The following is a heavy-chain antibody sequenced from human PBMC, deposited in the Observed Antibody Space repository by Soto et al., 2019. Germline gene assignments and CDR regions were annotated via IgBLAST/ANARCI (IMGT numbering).Heavy chain of an antibody. D-gene: IGHD3-10*01. J-gene: IGHJ4*02. CDR1: GFTFSSYA. V-gene: IGHV3-23*01. Sequence: GGSLRLSCAASGFTFSSYAMSWVRQAPGKGLGWVSAISGSGGSTYYADSVKGRFTISRDNSKNTLYLQMNSLRAEDTAVYYCAKGSRFGELNFDYWGQGTLVTVSS. CDR3: AKGSRFGELNFDY. CDR2: ISGSGGST.